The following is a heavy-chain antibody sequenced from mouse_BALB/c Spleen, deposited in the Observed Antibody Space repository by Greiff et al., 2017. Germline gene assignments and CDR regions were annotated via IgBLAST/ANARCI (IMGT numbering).Heavy chain of an antibody. CDR2: ISSGGCYT. Sequence: EVMLVESGGGLVKPGGSLKLSCAASGFTFSSYAMSWVRQTPEKRLEWVATISSGGCYTYYPDSVKGRFTISRDNAKNTLYLQMSSLRSEDTAMYYCARHQTGTDFDYWGQGTTLTVSS. D-gene: IGHD4-1*01. CDR3: ARHQTGTDFDY. V-gene: IGHV5-9-3*01. CDR1: GFTFSSYA. J-gene: IGHJ2*01.